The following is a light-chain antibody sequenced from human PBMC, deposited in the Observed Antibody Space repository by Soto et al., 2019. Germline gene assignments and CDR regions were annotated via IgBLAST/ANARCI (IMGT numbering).Light chain of an antibody. CDR1: QSVTTY. Sequence: DIQMTQSPSSLSASVGGRVTITCRASQSVTTYFNWYQQKPGEAPNLLIYAASSLRSGVPSRFSGSGSGTEFTLTISSVQPEDFATYYCQQGYFTPYTFGQGTKLDIK. CDR3: QQGYFTPYT. V-gene: IGKV1-39*01. CDR2: AAS. J-gene: IGKJ2*01.